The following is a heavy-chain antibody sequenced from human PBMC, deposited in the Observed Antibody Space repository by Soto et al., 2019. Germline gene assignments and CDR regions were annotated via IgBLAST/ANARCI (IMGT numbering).Heavy chain of an antibody. Sequence: QVQLVQSGAEVKKPGASVKVSCKASGYTFTSYAMHWVRQAPGQRLEWMGWINAGNGNTKYSQKFQGRVTITRDTSASTAYMELSSLRSEDTAVYYCARGEDTAMVAGYWGQGTLVTVSS. CDR2: INAGNGNT. V-gene: IGHV1-3*01. J-gene: IGHJ4*02. CDR3: ARGEDTAMVAGY. CDR1: GYTFTSYA. D-gene: IGHD5-18*01.